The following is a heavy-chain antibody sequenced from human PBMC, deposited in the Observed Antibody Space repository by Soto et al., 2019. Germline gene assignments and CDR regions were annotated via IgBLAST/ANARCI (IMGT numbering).Heavy chain of an antibody. CDR1: GYTLTGDY. Sequence: ASVKGSCKGSGYTLTGDYMHWVRQAPGQGLEWMGWINPNSGGTNYAQKFQGWVTMTRDTSISTAYMELSRLRSDDTAVYYCARDQRDYVWGSYRYTRARGAFDIWGQGTMVTVSS. CDR3: ARDQRDYVWGSYRYTRARGAFDI. V-gene: IGHV1-2*04. CDR2: INPNSGGT. J-gene: IGHJ3*02. D-gene: IGHD3-16*02.